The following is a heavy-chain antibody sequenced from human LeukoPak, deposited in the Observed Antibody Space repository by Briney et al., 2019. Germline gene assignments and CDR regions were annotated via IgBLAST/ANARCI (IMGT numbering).Heavy chain of an antibody. CDR2: IYYSGTT. D-gene: IGHD3-22*01. Sequence: PSETLSLTCTVSGGSISIYYWSWIRQPPGKGLEWIGYIYYSGTTNYNPSLKSRVTISIDTSKNQFSLKLSSLTAADTAVYYCARGGGYYSSDDWFDPWGQRTLVTASS. V-gene: IGHV4-59*01. J-gene: IGHJ5*02. CDR3: ARGGGYYSSDDWFDP. CDR1: GGSISIYY.